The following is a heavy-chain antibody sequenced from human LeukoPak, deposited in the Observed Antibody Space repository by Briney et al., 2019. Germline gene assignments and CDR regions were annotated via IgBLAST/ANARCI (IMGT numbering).Heavy chain of an antibody. CDR1: GYSFTSSW. V-gene: IGHV5-51*01. J-gene: IGHJ4*02. CDR3: ARYTDHYYFDY. CDR2: IYPGDSDT. Sequence: GESLKISCKGSGYSFTSSWIGWVRHMPGKGLEWMGIIYPGDSDTRYRPSFQGQVTISADKSISTACLQWGSLNTSDTAVYYCARYTDHYYFDYWGQGTLVTVSS. D-gene: IGHD1-1*01.